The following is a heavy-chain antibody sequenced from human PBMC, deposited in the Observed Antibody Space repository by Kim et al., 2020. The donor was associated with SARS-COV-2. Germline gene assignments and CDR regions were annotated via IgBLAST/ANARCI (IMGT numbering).Heavy chain of an antibody. D-gene: IGHD3-10*01. CDR2: TGRSSNNI. CDR3: ARDLQEGGFGEFGP. Sequence: GGSLRLSCAASGFTFSGYSMSWVRQAPGKGLEWVSSTGRSSNNIQYADSVKGRFTISRDNAKNSLYLQMNSLRAEDTAVYYCARDLQEGGFGEFGPWGQGTLVTVSS. J-gene: IGHJ5*02. V-gene: IGHV3-21*01. CDR1: GFTFSGYS.